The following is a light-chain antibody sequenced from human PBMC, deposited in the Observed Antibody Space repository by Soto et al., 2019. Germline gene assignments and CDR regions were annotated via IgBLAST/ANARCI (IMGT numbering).Light chain of an antibody. CDR1: RSDVGAYDY. Sequence: QSVLPQPPSASGSPGQSVTISCTGTRSDVGAYDYVSWYQQHPGKAPKLMIYEINKRPSGVPDRFSGSKSGNTASLTVSGLQAEDEADYYCSSFAGSNNFPYVFGTGTKVTVL. V-gene: IGLV2-8*01. CDR3: SSFAGSNNFPYV. J-gene: IGLJ1*01. CDR2: EIN.